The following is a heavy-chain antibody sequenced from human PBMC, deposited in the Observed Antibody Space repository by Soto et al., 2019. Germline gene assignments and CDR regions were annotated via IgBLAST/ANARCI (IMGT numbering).Heavy chain of an antibody. CDR2: ISANNGNT. D-gene: IGHD1-26*01. J-gene: IGHJ3*01. Sequence: ASVKVSCKTSGYTFTEYDLNWVRQAPGQGLEWIGWISANNGNTNSAQKFQDRVTMTTDASTSTVHMELRSLRSDDTAVYYCARTSYTGGYSAFDLWGQGTLVTVSS. CDR3: ARTSYTGGYSAFDL. CDR1: GYTFTEYD. V-gene: IGHV1-18*01.